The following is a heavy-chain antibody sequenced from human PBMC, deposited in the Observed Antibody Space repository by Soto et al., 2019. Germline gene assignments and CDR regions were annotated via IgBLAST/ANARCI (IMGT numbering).Heavy chain of an antibody. D-gene: IGHD6-19*01. CDR3: ASDIAITVAAS. Sequence: QGQLVESGGGAVQPGRSLRLSCAGSGFTFSNYGLHWVRQAPGKGLEWVAVITYDGRNKYYADSVKGRFTISRDNSENTMYLEMKSLRPEDTAVYYCASDIAITVAASWGQGTLGTVSS. J-gene: IGHJ5*02. CDR2: ITYDGRNK. V-gene: IGHV3-30*03. CDR1: GFTFSNYG.